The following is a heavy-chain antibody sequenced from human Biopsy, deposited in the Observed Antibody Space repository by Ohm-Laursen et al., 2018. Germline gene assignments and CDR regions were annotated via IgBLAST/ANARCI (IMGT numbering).Heavy chain of an antibody. Sequence: SQTLSLTCTVSRDSISNYYWTWIRQSPGKGLEWIGYIYYTGSTNYNPSVKSRVTISVDTSKNQFSLKVRSVTAADTAVYYCALGGGSYVNFDYWGQGTLVTVSS. CDR3: ALGGGSYVNFDY. CDR1: RDSISNYY. D-gene: IGHD1-26*01. CDR2: IYYTGST. V-gene: IGHV4-59*12. J-gene: IGHJ4*02.